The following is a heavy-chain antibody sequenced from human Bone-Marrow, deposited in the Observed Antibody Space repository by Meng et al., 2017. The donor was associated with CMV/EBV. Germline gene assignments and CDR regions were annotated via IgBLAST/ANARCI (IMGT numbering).Heavy chain of an antibody. CDR1: GGSISGHY. V-gene: IGHV4-59*11. J-gene: IGHJ6*02. CDR2: IYYSGST. CDR3: ARDDYKTSPSMDV. Sequence: GSLRLSCTVSGGSISGHYWSWIRQPPGKGLEWIGYIYYSGSTNYNPSLKSRVTISVDTSKNQFSLKLSSVTAADTAVYYCARDDYKTSPSMDVWGQGTTVTVSS. D-gene: IGHD4-11*01.